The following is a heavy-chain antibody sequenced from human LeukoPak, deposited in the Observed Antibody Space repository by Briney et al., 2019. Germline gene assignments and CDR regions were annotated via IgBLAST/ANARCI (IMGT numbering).Heavy chain of an antibody. CDR2: IHPEGNEK. CDR3: ARRFGDYGNWFDP. J-gene: IGHJ5*02. V-gene: IGHV3-7*01. Sequence: GGSLRLSCAVSGFSFTNFWMSWVRQAPGRGLEWVANIHPEGNEKYHVESVKGRFTISRDNAKNSLYLQMNGLRAEDTAVYYCARRFGDYGNWFDPWGQGTLVTVSS. CDR1: GFSFTNFW. D-gene: IGHD4-17*01.